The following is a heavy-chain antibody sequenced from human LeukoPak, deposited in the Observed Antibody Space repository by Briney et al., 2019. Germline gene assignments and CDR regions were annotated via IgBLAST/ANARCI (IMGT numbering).Heavy chain of an antibody. CDR2: ISSSSSYI. CDR1: GFTFSSYS. CDR3: ARNSMQLVLNYFDY. Sequence: TGGPLRLSCAASGFTFSSYSMNWVRQAPGKGLEWVSSISSSSSYIYYADSVKGRFTISRDNAKNSLYLQMNSLRAEDTAVYYCARNSMQLVLNYFDYWGQGTLVTVSS. V-gene: IGHV3-21*01. J-gene: IGHJ4*02. D-gene: IGHD6-13*01.